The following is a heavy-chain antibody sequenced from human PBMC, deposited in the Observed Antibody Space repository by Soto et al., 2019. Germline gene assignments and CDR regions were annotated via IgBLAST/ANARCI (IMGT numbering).Heavy chain of an antibody. CDR1: GFTISSNY. CDR3: ARGSNSNNWKLFDY. CDR2: MYAAGST. V-gene: IGHV3-66*01. Sequence: EVQLVESGGGLVQPGGSLRLSCAVTGFTISSNYMNWVRQAPGKGLEWVSVMYAAGSTYYEDSVKGRFNISRDNSKNTVYLQMNSLGGEDTAVYYCARGSNSNNWKLFDYWGQGTLVTVSS. J-gene: IGHJ4*02. D-gene: IGHD1-1*01.